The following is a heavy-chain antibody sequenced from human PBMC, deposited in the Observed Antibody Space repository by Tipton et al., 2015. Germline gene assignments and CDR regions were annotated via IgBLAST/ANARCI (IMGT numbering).Heavy chain of an antibody. D-gene: IGHD2-15*01. CDR3: ARSAYCSGGSCYYGYYYYIMDV. CDR1: GDSVNSGNYY. CDR2: IFSGGST. V-gene: IGHV4-61*01. Sequence: GLVKPSETLSLTCTVSGDSVNSGNYYWSWIRQPPGKGLEWIGYIFSGGSTNYNPSLKSRVTISVDTSKNQFSLKLSSVTAADTAVYYCARSAYCSGGSCYYGYYYYIMDVWGQGTAVTVSS. J-gene: IGHJ6*02.